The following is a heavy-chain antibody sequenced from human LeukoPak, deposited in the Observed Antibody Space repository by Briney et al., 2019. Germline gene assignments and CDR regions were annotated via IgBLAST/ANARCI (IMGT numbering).Heavy chain of an antibody. CDR2: ISSSSGYI. D-gene: IGHD2-2*01. J-gene: IGHJ4*02. Sequence: GGSLRLSCAASGFTFSSYPMNWVRQAPGKGLEWVSSISSSSGYIYYADSVKGRFTISRDNAKNSLYLQMNSLRAEDTAVYYCARDKEVSSTSPDPFDYWGQGTLVTVSS. CDR3: ARDKEVSSTSPDPFDY. V-gene: IGHV3-21*01. CDR1: GFTFSSYP.